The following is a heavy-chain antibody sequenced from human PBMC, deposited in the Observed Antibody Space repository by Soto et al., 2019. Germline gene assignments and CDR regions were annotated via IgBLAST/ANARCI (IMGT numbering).Heavy chain of an antibody. CDR1: GFTFDDYG. CDR2: INWNGGST. Sequence: EVQLVESGGGVVRPGGSLRLSCAASGFTFDDYGMSWVRQAPGKGLEWVSGINWNGGSTGYADSVKGRFTISRDNGKSSLYLQMNSLRAEDTALYYCARGGSYPSGYYYYGMDVWGQGTTVTVSS. V-gene: IGHV3-20*04. J-gene: IGHJ6*02. CDR3: ARGGSYPSGYYYYGMDV. D-gene: IGHD1-26*01.